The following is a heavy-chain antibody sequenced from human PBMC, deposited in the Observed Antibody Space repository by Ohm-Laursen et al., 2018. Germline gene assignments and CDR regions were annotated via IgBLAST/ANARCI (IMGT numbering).Heavy chain of an antibody. J-gene: IGHJ5*02. CDR2: IYYSGST. Sequence: SDTLSLTCTVSGGSISSYYWSWIRQPPGKGLEWIGYIYYSGSTNYNPSLKSRVTISVDTSKNQFSLKLSSVTAADTAVYYCARDRGSSGWYGTGWFDPWGQGTLVTVSS. CDR1: GGSISSYY. V-gene: IGHV4-59*01. D-gene: IGHD6-19*01. CDR3: ARDRGSSGWYGTGWFDP.